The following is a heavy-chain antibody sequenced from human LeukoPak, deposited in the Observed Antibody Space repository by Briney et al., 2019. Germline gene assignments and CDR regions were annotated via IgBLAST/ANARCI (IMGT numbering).Heavy chain of an antibody. CDR2: INTNTGNP. J-gene: IGHJ4*02. CDR3: ARASSIAARAAGY. Sequence: GASVKVSCKASGYTFTSFAMNWVRQAPGQGLEWIGWINTNTGNPTYAQGFTGRFVFSLDTSVSTAYLHISSLQAEDTAVYYCARASSIAARAAGYWGQGTLVTVSS. V-gene: IGHV7-4-1*02. D-gene: IGHD6-6*01. CDR1: GYTFTSFA.